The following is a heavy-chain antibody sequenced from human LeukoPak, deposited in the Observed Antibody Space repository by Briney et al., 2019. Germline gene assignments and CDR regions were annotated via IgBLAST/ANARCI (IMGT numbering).Heavy chain of an antibody. Sequence: PGGSLRLSCAASGFTFSSYAMSWVRQAPGKGLEWVSAISGSGAGTYYADSVKGRFTISRDNAKNSLYPQMNSLRAEDTAVYYCARDTGGYDYSRFYYYYYMDVWGKGTTVTISS. D-gene: IGHD5-12*01. J-gene: IGHJ6*03. CDR1: GFTFSSYA. CDR3: ARDTGGYDYSRFYYYYYMDV. V-gene: IGHV3-23*01. CDR2: ISGSGAGT.